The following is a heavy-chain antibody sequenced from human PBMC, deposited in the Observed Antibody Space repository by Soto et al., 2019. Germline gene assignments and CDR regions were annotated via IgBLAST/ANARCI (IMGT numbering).Heavy chain of an antibody. Sequence: ASVKVSCKASGYTFTGYYMHWVRQAPGQGLEWMGWINPNSGGTNYAQKFQGWVTMTRDTSISTAYKELSRLRSDDTAVYYCARSGYYYYYMDVWGKRTTVTVSS. CDR3: ARSGYYYYYMDV. V-gene: IGHV1-2*04. D-gene: IGHD1-1*01. CDR2: INPNSGGT. J-gene: IGHJ6*03. CDR1: GYTFTGYY.